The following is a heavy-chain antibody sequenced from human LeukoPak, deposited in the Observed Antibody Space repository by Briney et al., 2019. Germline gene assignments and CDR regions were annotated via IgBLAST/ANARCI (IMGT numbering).Heavy chain of an antibody. CDR1: GFTFNKYA. V-gene: IGHV3-23*01. J-gene: IGHJ4*02. Sequence: GGSLRLSCAASGFTFNKYAMSWVRQAPGKGLEWVSSLSGSGGDTYYAESVKGRFTISRDNSKNTEYLEMNSLRAEDTAVYYCAKDPYGTRYFDYWGQGTLVTVSS. CDR2: LSGSGGDT. CDR3: AKDPYGTRYFDY. D-gene: IGHD2-2*01.